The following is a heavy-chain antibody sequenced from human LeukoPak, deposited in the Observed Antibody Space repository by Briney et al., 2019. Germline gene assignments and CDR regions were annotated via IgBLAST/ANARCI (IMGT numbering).Heavy chain of an antibody. D-gene: IGHD5-24*01. Sequence: SETLSLTCTVSGGSISSSVYYWAWIRQPPGKGLECIGGMHYSGRTYYTPSLKSRVTISLDTSKNQFSLNLNSGTAADTAVYYCARRRENLNWFDPWGRGTLVTVSS. V-gene: IGHV4-39*01. CDR3: ARRRENLNWFDP. CDR1: GGSISSSVYY. CDR2: MHYSGRT. J-gene: IGHJ5*02.